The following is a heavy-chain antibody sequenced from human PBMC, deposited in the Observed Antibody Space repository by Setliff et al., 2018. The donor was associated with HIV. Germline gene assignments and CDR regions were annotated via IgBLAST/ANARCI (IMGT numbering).Heavy chain of an antibody. CDR1: GFTFNKAW. CDR3: FTGGYHHSGGYWGSYYYLDV. J-gene: IGHJ6*03. CDR2: LKSKRDGGTV. D-gene: IGHD2-21*02. V-gene: IGHV3-15*07. Sequence: GGSLRLSCAASGFTFNKAWMNWVRQAPGKGLEWVARLKSKRDGGTVDYAASVKGRFTFSVADSGTTLYLQMNSLQTEDTDVYYCFTGGYHHSGGYWGSYYYLDVWGKGTTVTVSS.